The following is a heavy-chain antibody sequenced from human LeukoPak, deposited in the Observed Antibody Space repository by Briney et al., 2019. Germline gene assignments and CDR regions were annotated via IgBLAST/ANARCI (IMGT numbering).Heavy chain of an antibody. D-gene: IGHD3-9*01. Sequence: ASVKVSCKASGGTFSSYAISWVRQAPGQGLEWMGWINPNSGGTNFAQKFQGRVTMTRDTSISTAYMELSSLKSDDTAVYYCARDRQSTILTAYYTFDYWGQGTLVTVSS. CDR3: ARDRQSTILTAYYTFDY. V-gene: IGHV1-2*02. CDR2: INPNSGGT. J-gene: IGHJ4*02. CDR1: GGTFSSYA.